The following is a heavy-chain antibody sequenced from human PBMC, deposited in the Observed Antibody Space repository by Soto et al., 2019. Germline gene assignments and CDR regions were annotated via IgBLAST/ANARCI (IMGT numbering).Heavy chain of an antibody. V-gene: IGHV3-48*02. Sequence: EVQLVESGGGLVQPGGSLRLSCAASGFTFSSYSMNWVRQAPGKGLEWVSYISSSSSTIYYADSVKGRFTISRDNAKNSLYLQMNSLRDEDKAVYYCARDRGCSGGSCYFSWFDPWGQGTLVTVSS. CDR2: ISSSSSTI. CDR3: ARDRGCSGGSCYFSWFDP. D-gene: IGHD2-15*01. CDR1: GFTFSSYS. J-gene: IGHJ5*02.